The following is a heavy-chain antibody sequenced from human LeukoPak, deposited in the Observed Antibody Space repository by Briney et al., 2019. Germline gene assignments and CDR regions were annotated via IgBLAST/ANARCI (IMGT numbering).Heavy chain of an antibody. CDR3: ARAGYTITSYRFDY. J-gene: IGHJ4*02. D-gene: IGHD3-16*02. V-gene: IGHV4-4*07. Sequence: SETLSLICSVSGGSINSYWLSWIRQPAGQGLEFIGRIYTTGRTNYNPSLKSRVSMSVDTSKNKFSLELRSVTAADTAVYFCARAGYTITSYRFDYWGPGALVTVSP. CDR1: GGSINSYW. CDR2: IYTTGRT.